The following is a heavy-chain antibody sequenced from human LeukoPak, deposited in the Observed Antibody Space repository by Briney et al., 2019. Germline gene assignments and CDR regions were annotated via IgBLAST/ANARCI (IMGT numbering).Heavy chain of an antibody. CDR3: ARLSAGMGY. V-gene: IGHV4-39*01. D-gene: IGHD6-19*01. CDR2: IYYSGST. J-gene: IGHJ4*02. Sequence: WTGSRNPPGKGLEWIGSIYYSGSTYYNPSLKSRVTISVDTSKNQFSLKLSSVTAADTAVYYCARLSAGMGYWGQGTLVTVSS.